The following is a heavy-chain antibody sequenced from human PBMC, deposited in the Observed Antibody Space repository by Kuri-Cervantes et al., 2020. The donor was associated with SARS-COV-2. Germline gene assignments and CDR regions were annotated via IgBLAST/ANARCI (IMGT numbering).Heavy chain of an antibody. D-gene: IGHD6-19*01. V-gene: IGHV1-3*01. Sequence: ASVKVSCKASGYIFTTYAIHWVRQAPGQRLEWMGWINAGNGNTKYSQTFQGRVTITRDTSATTAYMELSGLKSEDTALYYCASDGVSGSLSLDFWGQGTLVTVSS. CDR1: GYIFTTYA. CDR2: INAGNGNT. CDR3: ASDGVSGSLSLDF. J-gene: IGHJ4*02.